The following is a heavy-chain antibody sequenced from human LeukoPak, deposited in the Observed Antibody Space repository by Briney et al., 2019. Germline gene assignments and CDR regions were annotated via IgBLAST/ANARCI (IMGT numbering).Heavy chain of an antibody. Sequence: PGRSLRLSCAASGFTFSSYGMHWVRQAPGKGLEWVAVISYDGSNKNYADSVKGRFTISRDNSKNTLYLQMNSLRAEDTAVYYCARAVDIVATTTFDLWGQGTMVTVSS. D-gene: IGHD5-12*01. CDR1: GFTFSSYG. J-gene: IGHJ3*01. CDR3: ARAVDIVATTTFDL. V-gene: IGHV3-30*03. CDR2: ISYDGSNK.